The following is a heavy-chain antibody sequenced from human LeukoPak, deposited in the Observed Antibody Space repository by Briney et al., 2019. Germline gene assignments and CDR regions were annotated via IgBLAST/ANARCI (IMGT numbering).Heavy chain of an antibody. D-gene: IGHD5-24*01. V-gene: IGHV4-34*01. J-gene: IGHJ5*02. CDR2: INYSGST. CDR1: GGSFSGYY. Sequence: SETLSLTCAVYGGSFSGYYWSWIGQPPGKGREGGGEINYSGSTNYTPSLKRRVTISVATSKHQFSLKQSSVPPADTAVYYCAREGDPALREGLMGDWLVPWGQGTLVTVSS. CDR3: AREGDPALREGLMGDWLVP.